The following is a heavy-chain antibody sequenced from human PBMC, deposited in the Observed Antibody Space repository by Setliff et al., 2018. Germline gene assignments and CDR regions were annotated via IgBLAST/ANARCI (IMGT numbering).Heavy chain of an antibody. CDR3: ARTCSGSGCYAGLEF. CDR2: IWDDGGNK. J-gene: IGHJ4*02. Sequence: GSLRLSCAASGFTFSTYRMHWVRQAPGKGLEWVAVIWDDGGNKYHADSVKGRFTISRDNSKNTLYLQMNSLRPEDTAVYYCARTCSGSGCYAGLEFWGQGTPVTVSS. V-gene: IGHV3-33*08. CDR1: GFTFSTYR. D-gene: IGHD2-15*01.